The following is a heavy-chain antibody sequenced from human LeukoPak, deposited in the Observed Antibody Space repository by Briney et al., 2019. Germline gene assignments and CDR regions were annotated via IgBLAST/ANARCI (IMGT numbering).Heavy chain of an antibody. V-gene: IGHV7-4-1*02. Sequence: GASVKVSCKASEYTFTSYAMKWVRQAPGQGLEWMGWINTNTGNPTYAQGFTGRFVFSLDTSVSTAYLQISSLKAEDTAVYYCARGGFRSRWASDIWGQGTLVTVSS. D-gene: IGHD3-22*01. J-gene: IGHJ3*02. CDR2: INTNTGNP. CDR1: EYTFTSYA. CDR3: ARGGFRSRWASDI.